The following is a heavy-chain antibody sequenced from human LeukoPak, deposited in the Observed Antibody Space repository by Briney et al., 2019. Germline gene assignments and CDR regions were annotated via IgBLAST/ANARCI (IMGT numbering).Heavy chain of an antibody. CDR1: GYTFTSYA. D-gene: IGHD3-22*01. CDR2: INTNTGNP. J-gene: IGHJ4*02. CDR3: ARERHYYDSSGYYFDY. Sequence: ASVKVSCKASGYTFTSYAMNWVRQAPGQGLEWMGWINTNTGNPTYAQGFTGRFVFSLDTSVSTAYLQISSLKAEDTALYYCARERHYYDSSGYYFDYWGQGTLVTVSS. V-gene: IGHV7-4-1*02.